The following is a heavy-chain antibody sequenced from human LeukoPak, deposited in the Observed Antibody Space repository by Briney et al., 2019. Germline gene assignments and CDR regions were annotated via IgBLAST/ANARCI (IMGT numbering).Heavy chain of an antibody. CDR3: ARDLWRGMDV. Sequence: SETLSLTCAVSGDSISSGSYYWSWIRQPAGKGLEWIGRIYTTGTTNYNPSLKSRVTISVDTSKNQFSLKVGSVTAADTAVYYCARDLWRGMDVWGKGTTVTVSS. V-gene: IGHV4-61*02. CDR2: IYTTGTT. J-gene: IGHJ6*04. CDR1: GDSISSGSYY.